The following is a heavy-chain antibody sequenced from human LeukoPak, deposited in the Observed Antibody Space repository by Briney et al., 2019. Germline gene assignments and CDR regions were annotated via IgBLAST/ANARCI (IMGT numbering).Heavy chain of an antibody. CDR1: GLLFGDYA. CDR3: ASRGVVVTATDFDY. CDR2: ISSDGSII. V-gene: IGHV3-74*01. D-gene: IGHD2-21*02. Sequence: GGSLRLSCTASGLLFGDYAMTWVRQAPGKGLEWVSRISSDGSIISYADSVKGRFTISRDNAKNTLYLQMNSLRTEDTAMYYCASRGVVVTATDFDYWGQGTLVTVSS. J-gene: IGHJ4*02.